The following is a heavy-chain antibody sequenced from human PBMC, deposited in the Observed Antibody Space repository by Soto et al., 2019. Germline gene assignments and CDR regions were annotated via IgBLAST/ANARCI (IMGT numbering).Heavy chain of an antibody. J-gene: IGHJ6*02. D-gene: IGHD2-21*02. CDR1: GFTFSSYS. CDR3: ARDRSVVTSHVVYYYYGMDV. CDR2: ISSSSSYI. Sequence: EVQLVESGGGLVKPGGSLRLSCAASGFTFSSYSMNWVRQAPGKGLEWVSSISSSSSYIYYADSVKGRFTISRDNAKNSLYLQMNSLRAEDTAVYYCARDRSVVTSHVVYYYYGMDVWGQGTTVTVSS. V-gene: IGHV3-21*01.